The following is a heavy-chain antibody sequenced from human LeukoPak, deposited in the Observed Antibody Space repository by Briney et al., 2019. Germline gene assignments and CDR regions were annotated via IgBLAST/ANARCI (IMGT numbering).Heavy chain of an antibody. CDR1: GYTFTGYY. CDR2: INPNSGDT. J-gene: IGHJ6*03. CDR3: ARNPPAAANYYYYYYMDV. D-gene: IGHD6-13*01. V-gene: IGHV1-2*02. Sequence: ASVKVSCKASGYTFTGYYMHWVRQTPGQGLEWMGWINPNSGDTNYAQKFQGRVTMTRDTSISTAYMELSRLRSDDTAVYYCARNPPAAANYYYYYYMDVWGKGTTATVSS.